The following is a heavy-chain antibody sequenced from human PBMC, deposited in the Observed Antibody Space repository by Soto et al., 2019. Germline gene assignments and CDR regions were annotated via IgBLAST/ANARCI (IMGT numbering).Heavy chain of an antibody. CDR1: GYTFTSYA. D-gene: IGHD1-26*01. CDR3: ARGIVGATNDAFDI. V-gene: IGHV1-3*01. Sequence: ASVKVSCKASGYTFTSYAMHWVRQAPGQRLEWMGWINAGNGNTKYSQKFQGRVTTTRDTSTSTAYMELSSLRSEDTAVYYCARGIVGATNDAFDIWGQGTMVTVSS. CDR2: INAGNGNT. J-gene: IGHJ3*02.